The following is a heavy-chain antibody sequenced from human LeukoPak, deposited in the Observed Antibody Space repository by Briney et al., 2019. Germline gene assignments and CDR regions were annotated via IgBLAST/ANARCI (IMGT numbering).Heavy chain of an antibody. Sequence: PGGSLRLSCAASGFTFSSYGMHWVRQAPGKGLEWVAVISYDGSNKYYADSVKGRFTISRDNSKNTLCLQMNSLRAEDTAVYYCGGYSGYDGIDYWGQGTLVTVSS. CDR2: ISYDGSNK. D-gene: IGHD5-12*01. CDR1: GFTFSSYG. J-gene: IGHJ4*02. CDR3: GGYSGYDGIDY. V-gene: IGHV3-30*03.